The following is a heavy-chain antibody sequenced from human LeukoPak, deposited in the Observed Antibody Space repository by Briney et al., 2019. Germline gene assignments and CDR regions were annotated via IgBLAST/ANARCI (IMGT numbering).Heavy chain of an antibody. Sequence: ASQTLSLTCTVSGDSITSGLYYWSWIRQPPGKGLEWIGEINDSGSTIYNPSFKSRVTISIDTSESQFSLKLSSVTAADTAVYYCARDQKYSSSEFDPWGQGTLVTVSS. D-gene: IGHD3-22*01. CDR2: INDSGST. CDR3: ARDQKYSSSEFDP. V-gene: IGHV4-39*07. CDR1: GDSITSGLYY. J-gene: IGHJ5*02.